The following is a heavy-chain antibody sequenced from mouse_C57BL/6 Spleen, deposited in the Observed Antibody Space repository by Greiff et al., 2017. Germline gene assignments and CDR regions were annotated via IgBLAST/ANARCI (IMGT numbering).Heavy chain of an antibody. Sequence: EVKLQESGPELVKPGASVKISCKASGYTFTDYNMDWVKQSPGKSLEWIGDINPNNGCTNYNQKFKGKSTLTVDKSSSTAYMQLRSLTSEDTAVYYCARWWDGGDFGDWGQGTTLTVSS. V-gene: IGHV1-18*01. CDR3: ARWWDGGDFGD. CDR1: GYTFTDYN. J-gene: IGHJ2*01. CDR2: INPNNGCT. D-gene: IGHD1-1*02.